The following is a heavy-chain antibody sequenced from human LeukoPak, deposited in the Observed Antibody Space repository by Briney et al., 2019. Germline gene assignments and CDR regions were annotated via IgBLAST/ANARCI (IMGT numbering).Heavy chain of an antibody. Sequence: ASVKVSCKASGYTFTSYGVSWVRQAPGQGLEWMGWISAYNSNTNYAQKLQGRVTMTTDTSTSTAYMELRSLRSDDTAVYYCARRYYDFWSGPSGYYYYYMDVWGKGTTVTVSS. D-gene: IGHD3-3*01. CDR2: ISAYNSNT. CDR3: ARRYYDFWSGPSGYYYYYMDV. V-gene: IGHV1-18*01. J-gene: IGHJ6*03. CDR1: GYTFTSYG.